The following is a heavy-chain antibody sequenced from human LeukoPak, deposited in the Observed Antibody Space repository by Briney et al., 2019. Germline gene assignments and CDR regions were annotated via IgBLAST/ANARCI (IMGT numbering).Heavy chain of an antibody. CDR2: ISGGGGST. CDR3: ASLGFTVLRVAPPPFDY. D-gene: IGHD4-17*01. Sequence: PGGSLRLSCAASGFTFRSYAMSWVRQAPGKGLEWVSAISGGGGSTYYADSVRGRFTISRDKSKNTLYLQMNSLRAEDTAVYYCASLGFTVLRVAPPPFDYWGQGTLVTVSS. J-gene: IGHJ4*02. V-gene: IGHV3-23*01. CDR1: GFTFRSYA.